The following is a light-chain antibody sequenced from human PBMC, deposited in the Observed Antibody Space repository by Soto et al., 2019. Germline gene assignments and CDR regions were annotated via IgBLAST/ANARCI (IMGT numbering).Light chain of an antibody. CDR2: EAS. J-gene: IGKJ1*01. Sequence: DIQMTQSPSTLSASVGDRVTITCRASQSISSWLAWYQQKPGKAPKLLIYEASSSEIGVPPRFSGSEFGTEFTLTISSLQPDDFSTYYCQHYMESSTFGQGTRLEIK. CDR3: QHYMESST. CDR1: QSISSW. V-gene: IGKV1-5*03.